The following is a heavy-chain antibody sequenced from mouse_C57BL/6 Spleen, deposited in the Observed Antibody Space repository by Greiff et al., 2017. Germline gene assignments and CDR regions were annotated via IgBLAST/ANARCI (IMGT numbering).Heavy chain of an antibody. CDR2: ISSGSSTI. CDR1: GFTFSDYG. Sequence: EVKVVESGGGLVQPGGSLKLSCAASGFTFSDYGMHWVRQAPEKGLEWVAYISSGSSTISYADAESGRFTISSDYDKNTLVLQMTRMRYEDTAMYYVAGHYYDGGDDYWGQGTTLTVSS. J-gene: IGHJ2*01. CDR3: AGHYYDGGDDY. D-gene: IGHD1-1*01. V-gene: IGHV5-17*01.